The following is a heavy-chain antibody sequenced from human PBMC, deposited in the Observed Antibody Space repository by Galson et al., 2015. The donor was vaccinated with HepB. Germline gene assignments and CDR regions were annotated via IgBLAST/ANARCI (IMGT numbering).Heavy chain of an antibody. CDR1: GYTFTSYG. Sequence: SVKVSCKASGYTFTSYGISWVRQAPGQGLEWMGWISAYNGNTNYAQKLQGRVTMTTDTSTSTAYMELRSLRSDDTAVYYCARGGATDKFWSAQMFWFDPWGQGTLVTVSS. CDR3: ARGGATDKFWSAQMFWFDP. J-gene: IGHJ5*02. CDR2: ISAYNGNT. D-gene: IGHD3-3*01. V-gene: IGHV1-18*01.